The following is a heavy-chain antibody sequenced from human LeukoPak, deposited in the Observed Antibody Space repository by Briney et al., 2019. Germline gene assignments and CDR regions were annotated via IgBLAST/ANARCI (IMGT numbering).Heavy chain of an antibody. D-gene: IGHD2-2*02. Sequence: PGGSWGLSVEALEFSFRGYSMNWVRQAPGKGLRWASSLSTSSSYIYYADSVKGRFTISRDNAKNSLYLQMNSLRAEDTAAYYCARAGYCSSTSCYMGSSDYWGQGTLVTVSS. CDR3: ARAGYCSSTSCYMGSSDY. V-gene: IGHV3-21*01. CDR1: EFSFRGYS. J-gene: IGHJ4*02. CDR2: LSTSSSYI.